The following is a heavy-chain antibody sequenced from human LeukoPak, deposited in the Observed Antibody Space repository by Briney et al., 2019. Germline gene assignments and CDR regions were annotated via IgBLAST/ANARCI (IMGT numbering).Heavy chain of an antibody. D-gene: IGHD3-3*01. Sequence: ASVKVSCKASGYTFTSYDINWVRQATGQGLEWMGWMNPNSGNTGYAQKFQGRVTITRNTSISTAYMELSSLRSEDTAVYYCATEIVGFWSGSLDYWGQGTLVTVSS. J-gene: IGHJ4*02. CDR3: ATEIVGFWSGSLDY. CDR1: GYTFTSYD. CDR2: MNPNSGNT. V-gene: IGHV1-8*03.